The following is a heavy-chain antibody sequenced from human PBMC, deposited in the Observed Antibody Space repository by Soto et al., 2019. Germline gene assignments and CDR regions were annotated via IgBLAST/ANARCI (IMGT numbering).Heavy chain of an antibody. V-gene: IGHV1-69*01. J-gene: IGHJ6*02. D-gene: IGHD1-7*01. CDR3: ARDITGTTRRTYYYGMDV. Sequence: QVPLVQSGAEVKKPGSSVKVSCKASGGTFSSYAISWVRQAPGQGLEWMGGIIPIFGTANYAQKFQGRVTITADESTSTAYMELSSLRSEDTAVYYCARDITGTTRRTYYYGMDVWGQGTTVTVSS. CDR1: GGTFSSYA. CDR2: IIPIFGTA.